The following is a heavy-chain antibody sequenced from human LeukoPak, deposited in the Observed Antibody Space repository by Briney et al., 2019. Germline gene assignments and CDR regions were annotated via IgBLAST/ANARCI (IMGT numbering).Heavy chain of an antibody. D-gene: IGHD2-8*01. J-gene: IGHJ6*03. V-gene: IGHV3-7*03. CDR1: GFTFSDYW. CDR3: ARSGYCTNGVCYTPSYYYYMDV. CDR2: IKKDGSEK. Sequence: GGSLRLSCAASGFTFSDYWMSWVRQAPGKGLEWVANIKKDGSEKYYVDSVRGRFTISRDNAKNSLYLQMNSLRAEDTAVYYCARSGYCTNGVCYTPSYYYYMDVWGNGTTVTVSS.